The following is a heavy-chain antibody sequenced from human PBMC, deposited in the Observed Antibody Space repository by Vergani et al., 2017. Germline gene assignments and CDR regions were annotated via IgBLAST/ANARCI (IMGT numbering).Heavy chain of an antibody. CDR2: ISPGASTV. J-gene: IGHJ6*02. CDR1: GFKFSDLY. V-gene: IGHV3-11*04. D-gene: IGHD1-1*01. Sequence: LEESGGGSVKPGGSLRLSCAASGFKFSDLYMSWIRQAPGKGLEWVSHISPGASTVSYTDSVTGPFTVSRDNDNNSLTLDMTTLRVEDTAVYYCAKNPGISTTRHYYAMDVWGQGTTVTVSS. CDR3: AKNPGISTTRHYYAMDV.